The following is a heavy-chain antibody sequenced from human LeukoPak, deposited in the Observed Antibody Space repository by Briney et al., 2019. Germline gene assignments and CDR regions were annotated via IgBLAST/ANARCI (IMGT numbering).Heavy chain of an antibody. Sequence: GESLKISCKGSGYSFTSYWIGWVRQMPGKGLEWMGIIYPGDSDTRYSPSFQGQVTISADKSISTAYLQWSSLKASDTAMYYCARLRGGAAAGTRALRGFDYWGQGTLVTVSS. J-gene: IGHJ4*02. CDR2: IYPGDSDT. D-gene: IGHD6-13*01. CDR1: GYSFTSYW. V-gene: IGHV5-51*01. CDR3: ARLRGGAAAGTRALRGFDY.